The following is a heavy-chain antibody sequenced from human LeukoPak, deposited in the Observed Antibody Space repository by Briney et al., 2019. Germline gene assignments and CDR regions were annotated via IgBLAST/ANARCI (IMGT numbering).Heavy chain of an antibody. J-gene: IGHJ6*02. Sequence: GRSLRLSCAASGFTFSYYGMHWVRQAPGKGLEWVAFISFDGSNKYYADSVKGRFAISRDNSENTLDLRMNSLRAEDTALYYCAKPYYDFWSAYSGGGSMNVWGQGTTVTVSS. CDR3: AKPYYDFWSAYSGGGSMNV. V-gene: IGHV3-30*18. CDR2: ISFDGSNK. D-gene: IGHD3-3*01. CDR1: GFTFSYYG.